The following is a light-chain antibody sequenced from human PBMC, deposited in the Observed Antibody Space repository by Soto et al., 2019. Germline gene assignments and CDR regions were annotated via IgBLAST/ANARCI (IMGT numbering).Light chain of an antibody. Sequence: QSALTQPASVSGSPGQSITISCTGTSSDVGGYNYVSWYQHHPGKAPKLLIYDVNSRPPGVSDRFSGSKSGNTASLTISGLQAEDEADYYGSSYTSSSTEVFGTRTKLTCL. CDR1: SSDVGGYNY. CDR3: SSYTSSSTEV. J-gene: IGLJ1*01. CDR2: DVN. V-gene: IGLV2-14*03.